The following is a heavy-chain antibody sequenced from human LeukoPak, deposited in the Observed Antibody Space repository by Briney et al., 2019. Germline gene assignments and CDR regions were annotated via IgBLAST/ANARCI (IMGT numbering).Heavy chain of an antibody. CDR1: GGSISSYY. D-gene: IGHD4-17*01. CDR3: ARGVDYGDYEFDD. J-gene: IGHJ4*02. CDR2: IYTSGST. V-gene: IGHV4-4*07. Sequence: SETLSLTCTVSGGSISSYYWSWIRQPAGKGLEWIGPIYTSGSTNYNPSLKGRVTMSVATSKNQFSLKMSSVAAADTAVYYCARGVDYGDYEFDDWGQGTLVTVSS.